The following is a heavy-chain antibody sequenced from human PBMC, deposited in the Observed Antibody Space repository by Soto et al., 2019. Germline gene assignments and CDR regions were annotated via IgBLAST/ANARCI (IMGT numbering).Heavy chain of an antibody. J-gene: IGHJ4*02. CDR2: LSDSSSTI. CDR1: GFTFSRHA. Sequence: RLSCTASGFTFSRHAMTWVRQAPGKGLEWVSGLSDSSSTIHYADSVKGRFTISRDNAKNSLYLQMNSLRAEDTAVYYCARDDYPYYDDSSGYHFDYWGQGALVTVSS. D-gene: IGHD3-22*01. CDR3: ARDDYPYYDDSSGYHFDY. V-gene: IGHV3-48*01.